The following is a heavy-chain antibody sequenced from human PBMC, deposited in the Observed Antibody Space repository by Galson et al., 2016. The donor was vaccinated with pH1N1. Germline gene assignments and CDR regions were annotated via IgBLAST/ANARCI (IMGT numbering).Heavy chain of an antibody. CDR2: IYPVDSDT. D-gene: IGHD3-22*01. CDR1: GYRFTSHW. Sequence: QSGAEVKKPGGSLKISCKGNGYRFTSHWIAWVRQMPGKGLEWMGVIYPVDSDTRYSPSFQGQVTISADKSSSIVYLQWNSLKASEHAMYYCARLGHYYDGSRYYCDFWGQGTLVTVSS. V-gene: IGHV5-51*03. CDR3: ARLGHYYDGSRYYCDF. J-gene: IGHJ4*02.